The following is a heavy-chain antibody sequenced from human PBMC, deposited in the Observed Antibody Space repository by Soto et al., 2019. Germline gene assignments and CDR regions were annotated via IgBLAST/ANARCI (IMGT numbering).Heavy chain of an antibody. CDR3: ARDRDWFDP. CDR1: GFTFSSYS. CDR2: ISSSSSAI. Sequence: GGSLRLSYAASGFTFSSYSMNWVRQAPGKGLEWVSYISSSSSAIYYADSVKGRFTISRDNAKNSLYLQMNSLRADDTAVYYCARDRDWFDPWGQGTLVTVSS. J-gene: IGHJ5*02. D-gene: IGHD3-10*01. V-gene: IGHV3-48*01.